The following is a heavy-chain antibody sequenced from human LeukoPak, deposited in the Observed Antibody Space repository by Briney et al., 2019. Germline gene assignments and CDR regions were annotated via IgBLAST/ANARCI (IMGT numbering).Heavy chain of an antibody. Sequence: SVKVSCKASGGTFSSYAISWVRQAPGQGLEWMGGIIPIFGTANYAQKFQGRVTITTDESTSTAYMELSSLRSEDTAVYYCATSLSPTGYCSSTSCYTGSPIFDYWGQGTLVTVSS. V-gene: IGHV1-69*05. J-gene: IGHJ4*02. CDR3: ATSLSPTGYCSSTSCYTGSPIFDY. CDR2: IIPIFGTA. D-gene: IGHD2-2*02. CDR1: GGTFSSYA.